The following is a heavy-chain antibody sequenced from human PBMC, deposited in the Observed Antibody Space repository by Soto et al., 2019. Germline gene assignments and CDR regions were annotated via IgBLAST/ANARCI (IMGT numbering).Heavy chain of an antibody. CDR3: ARAEDSSGYYSGMVIDY. CDR2: MNPKSGNT. J-gene: IGHJ4*02. V-gene: IGHV1-8*01. Sequence: GASVKVSCKASGYTFTSYDINWVRQATGQGLEWMGWMNPKSGNTGYAQKFKGRVTMTRNTYISKAYMELSSLRSADTAVYYCARAEDSSGYYSGMVIDYWGQGTLVTVSS. D-gene: IGHD3-22*01. CDR1: GYTFTSYD.